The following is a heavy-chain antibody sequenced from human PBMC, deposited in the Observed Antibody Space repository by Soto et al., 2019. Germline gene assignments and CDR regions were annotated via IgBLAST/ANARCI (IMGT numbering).Heavy chain of an antibody. J-gene: IGHJ5*02. CDR2: IYYSGST. Sequence: SETLSLTCSVFGGSISSYYWSWIRQPPGKGLEWIGYIYYSGSTNYNPSLKSRVTISVDTSKNQFSLKLSSVTAADTAVYYCARDRSGTPCFAPWGQGTLVTVSS. CDR3: ARDRSGTPCFAP. CDR1: GGSISSYY. V-gene: IGHV4-59*01. D-gene: IGHD1-7*01.